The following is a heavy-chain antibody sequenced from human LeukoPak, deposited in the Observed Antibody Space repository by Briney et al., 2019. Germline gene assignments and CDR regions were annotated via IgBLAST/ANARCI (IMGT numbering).Heavy chain of an antibody. V-gene: IGHV4-39*01. J-gene: IGHJ6*02. D-gene: IGHD5-12*01. CDR2: IYYSGST. CDR3: ARLYSGYDYGDYGMDV. Sequence: PETLSLTCTVSGGSISSSSYYWGWIRQPPGKGLEWIGSIYYSGSTYYNPSLKSRVTISVDTSKNQFSLKLSSVTAADTAVYYCARLYSGYDYGDYGMDVWGQGTTVTVSS. CDR1: GGSISSSSYY.